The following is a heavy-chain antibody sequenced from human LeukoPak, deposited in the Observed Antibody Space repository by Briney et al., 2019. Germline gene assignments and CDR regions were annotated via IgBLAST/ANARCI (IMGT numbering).Heavy chain of an antibody. CDR2: ISYDGSNK. D-gene: IGHD2-2*01. V-gene: IGHV3-30*18. CDR1: GFTFSSYG. CDR3: AKDCVGSTSCPGN. J-gene: IGHJ4*02. Sequence: GGSLRLSCAASGFTFSSYGMHWVRQAPGKGLEWVAVISYDGSNKYYADSVTGRLTISRDNSKNTLYLQMNSLRAEDTAVYHCAKDCVGSTSCPGNWGQGTLVTVSS.